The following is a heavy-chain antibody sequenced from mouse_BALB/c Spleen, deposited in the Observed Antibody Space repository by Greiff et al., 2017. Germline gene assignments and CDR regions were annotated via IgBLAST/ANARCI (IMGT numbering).Heavy chain of an antibody. J-gene: IGHJ1*01. CDR3: ARVTTVVAPYWYFDV. D-gene: IGHD1-1*01. Sequence: EVNLVESGPGLVKPSQSLSLTCTVTGYSITSDYAWNWIRQFPGNQLEWMGYISYSGSTSYNPSLKSRISITRDTSKNQFFLQLNSVTTEDTATYYCARVTTVVAPYWYFDVWGAGTTVTVSS. CDR2: ISYSGST. V-gene: IGHV3-2*02. CDR1: GYSITSDYA.